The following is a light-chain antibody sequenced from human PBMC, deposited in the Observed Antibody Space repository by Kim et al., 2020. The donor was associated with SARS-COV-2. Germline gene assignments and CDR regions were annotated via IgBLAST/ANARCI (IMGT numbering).Light chain of an antibody. V-gene: IGKV3-15*01. CDR3: QQYSSWPPYT. CDR1: QSISYH. J-gene: IGKJ2*01. Sequence: VSPGERAALSCRASQSISYHLAWYQQKPGQPPRLLIYGASTRATAIPARFSGSGSETEFTLTISSLQSEDFATYYCQQYSSWPPYTFGQGTKLEI. CDR2: GAS.